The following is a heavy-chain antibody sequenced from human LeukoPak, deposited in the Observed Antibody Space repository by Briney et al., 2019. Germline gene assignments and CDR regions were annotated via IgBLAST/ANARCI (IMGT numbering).Heavy chain of an antibody. D-gene: IGHD3-16*01. Sequence: GGSLRLSCAASGFAFGVHAMSWVRQAPGKGPEWVATIGSDAGLFYAESVKGRFTISRDDPRNTLWLQMNSLRAEDTALYYCAKDWTPHNRVYDCLDSWGQGTQVTVSS. CDR3: AKDWTPHNRVYDCLDS. CDR1: GFAFGVHA. CDR2: IGSDAGL. J-gene: IGHJ4*02. V-gene: IGHV3-23*01.